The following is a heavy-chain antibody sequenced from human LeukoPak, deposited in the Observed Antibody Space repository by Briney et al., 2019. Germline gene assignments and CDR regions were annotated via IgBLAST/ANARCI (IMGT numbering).Heavy chain of an antibody. CDR3: ARDRDDYGDYLYYFDY. D-gene: IGHD4-17*01. Sequence: SVKVSCKASGGTFSSYAISWVRQAPGQGLEWMGRIIPIFGTANYAQKFQGRVTIATDESTSTAYMELSSLRSEDTAVYYGARDRDDYGDYLYYFDYWGQGTLVTVSS. CDR1: GGTFSSYA. V-gene: IGHV1-69*05. CDR2: IIPIFGTA. J-gene: IGHJ4*02.